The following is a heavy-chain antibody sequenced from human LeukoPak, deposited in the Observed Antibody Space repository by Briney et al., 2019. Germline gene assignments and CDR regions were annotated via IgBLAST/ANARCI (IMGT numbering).Heavy chain of an antibody. CDR2: INWNSGDI. Sequence: SGGSLRLSCAASGFTFDDYAMHWVRQAPGKGLEWVSGINWNSGDIGYADSVKGRFTISRDNAKKSLYLQMNSLRTEDTALYYCAKDQYDILTGHGDDAFDIWGRGTMVTVSS. V-gene: IGHV3-9*01. J-gene: IGHJ3*02. D-gene: IGHD3-9*01. CDR1: GFTFDDYA. CDR3: AKDQYDILTGHGDDAFDI.